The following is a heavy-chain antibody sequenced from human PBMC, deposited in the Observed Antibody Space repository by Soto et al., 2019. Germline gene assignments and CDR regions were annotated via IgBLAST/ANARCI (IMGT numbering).Heavy chain of an antibody. J-gene: IGHJ4*02. CDR2: IYHIGST. V-gene: IGHV4-4*02. CDR1: GGSVSSTNW. D-gene: IGHD5-12*01. Sequence: SETLSLTCAVSGGSVSSTNWWSWVRQSPGKGLEWIGDIYHIGSTNYNPSLRGRVTISVDKSNNQFSLTLKYVTAADTAVYYCARRIVATETFDYWGQGTLVTVSS. CDR3: ARRIVATETFDY.